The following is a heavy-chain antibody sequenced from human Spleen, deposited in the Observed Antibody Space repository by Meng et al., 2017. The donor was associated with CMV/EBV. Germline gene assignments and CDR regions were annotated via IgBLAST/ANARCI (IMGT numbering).Heavy chain of an antibody. CDR1: GDTFSTYA. J-gene: IGHJ4*02. CDR2: FRPVFGTA. CDR3: ARGVPITPAGMKFTY. V-gene: IGHV1-69*05. D-gene: IGHD6-13*01. Sequence: SGDTFSTYAFSWVRQTPGQGLEWMGGFRPVFGTASYAQKFQGRVTITTDESTSTVYMELSSLRSEGTAIYYCARGVPITPAGMKFTYWGQGTLVTVSS.